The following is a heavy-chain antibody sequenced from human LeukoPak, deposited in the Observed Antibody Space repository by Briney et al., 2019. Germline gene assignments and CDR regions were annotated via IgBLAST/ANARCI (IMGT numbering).Heavy chain of an antibody. CDR3: AKGSGNTDLRTPCDH. J-gene: IGHJ4*02. Sequence: PGRSLRLSCAASGFTFDDYSMHSVRQVPEKGLEWVSGISWNSETIDYADSVKGRFTISRDNAKNSLYLSMDSLRAEDMALYYCAKGSGNTDLRTPCDHWGQGTLVTVSS. V-gene: IGHV3-9*03. CDR1: GFTFDDYS. CDR2: ISWNSETI. D-gene: IGHD2-2*02.